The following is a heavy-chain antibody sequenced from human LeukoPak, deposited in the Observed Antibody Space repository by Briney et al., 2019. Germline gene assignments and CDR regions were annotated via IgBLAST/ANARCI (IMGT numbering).Heavy chain of an antibody. J-gene: IGHJ4*02. CDR3: AKLLYYGGNSEYFDY. CDR1: GFTFSSYA. D-gene: IGHD4-23*01. V-gene: IGHV3-23*01. Sequence: QPGRSLRLSCAASGFTFSSYAMSWVRQTPGKGLKWVSGFSGTGGSTHYGDSVRGRFTISRDNFRNTLYLQMNSLRAEDTAVYYCAKLLYYGGNSEYFDYWGQGILVTVSS. CDR2: FSGTGGST.